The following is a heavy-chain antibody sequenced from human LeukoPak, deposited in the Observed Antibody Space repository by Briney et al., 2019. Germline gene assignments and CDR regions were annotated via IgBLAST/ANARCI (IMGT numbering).Heavy chain of an antibody. J-gene: IGHJ4*02. Sequence: GGSLRLSCAASGFTFSSYAMHWVRQAPGKGLEWVAVISYDGSNKYYADSVKGRFTISRDNSKNTLYLQMNSLRAEDTAVYYCARDSGVDYGDYLLNYYFDYWGQGTLVTVSS. CDR2: ISYDGSNK. CDR3: ARDSGVDYGDYLLNYYFDY. D-gene: IGHD4-17*01. CDR1: GFTFSSYA. V-gene: IGHV3-30*04.